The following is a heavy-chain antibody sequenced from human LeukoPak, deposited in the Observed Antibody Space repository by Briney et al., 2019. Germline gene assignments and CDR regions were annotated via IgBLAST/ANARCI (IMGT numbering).Heavy chain of an antibody. CDR1: GFTFSSYG. CDR3: AKDTGEQQLVSTTPDY. J-gene: IGHJ4*02. Sequence: PGRSLRLSCAASGFTFSSYGMHWVRQAPGKGLEWVAVISYDGSNKYYADSVKGRFTISRDNSKNTLYLQMNSLRAEDTAVYYCAKDTGEQQLVSTTPDYWGQGTLVTVSS. V-gene: IGHV3-30*18. D-gene: IGHD6-13*01. CDR2: ISYDGSNK.